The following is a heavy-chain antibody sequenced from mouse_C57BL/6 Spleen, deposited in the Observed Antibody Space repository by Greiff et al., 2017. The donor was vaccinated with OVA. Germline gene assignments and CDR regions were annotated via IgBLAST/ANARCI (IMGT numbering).Heavy chain of an antibody. V-gene: IGHV1-50*01. CDR1: GYTFTSYW. J-gene: IGHJ2*01. CDR2: IDPSDSYT. D-gene: IGHD1-1*01. CDR3: ARSDYGSSYLLDY. Sequence: VKLQQPGAELVKPGASVKLSCKASGYTFTSYWMQWVKQRPGQGLEWIGEIDPSDSYTNYNQKFKGKATLTVDTSSSTAYMQLSSLTSEDSAVYYCARSDYGSSYLLDYWGQGTTLTVSS.